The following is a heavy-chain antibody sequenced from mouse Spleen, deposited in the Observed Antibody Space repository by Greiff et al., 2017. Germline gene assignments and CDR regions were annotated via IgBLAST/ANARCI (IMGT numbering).Heavy chain of an antibody. J-gene: IGHJ4*01. CDR1: GYSFTGYN. Sequence: VQLKQSGPELEKPGASVKISCKASGYSFTGYNMNWVKQSNGKSLEWIGNIDPYYGGTSYNQKFKGKATLTVDKSSSTAYMQLKSLTSEDSAVYYCARGGNYYGSSNYYAMDYWGQGTSVTVSS. CDR2: IDPYYGGT. V-gene: IGHV1-39*01. D-gene: IGHD1-1*01. CDR3: ARGGNYYGSSNYYAMDY.